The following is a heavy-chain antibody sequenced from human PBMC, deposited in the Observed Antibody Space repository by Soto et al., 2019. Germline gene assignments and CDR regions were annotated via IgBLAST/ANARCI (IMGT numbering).Heavy chain of an antibody. V-gene: IGHV3-15*01. Sequence: SLRLSCAASGFTFSNAWMSWVRQAPGKGLEWVGRIKSKTDGGTTDYAAPVKGRFTISRDDSKNTLYLQMNSLKTEDTAVYYCTTPGSGYLRYGMDVWGQGTTVTVSS. CDR3: TTPGSGYLRYGMDV. CDR1: GFTFSNAW. D-gene: IGHD3-3*01. J-gene: IGHJ6*02. CDR2: IKSKTDGGTT.